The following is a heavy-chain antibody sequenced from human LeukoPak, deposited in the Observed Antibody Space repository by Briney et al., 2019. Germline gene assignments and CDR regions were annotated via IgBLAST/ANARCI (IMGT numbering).Heavy chain of an antibody. J-gene: IGHJ6*03. Sequence: PGGSLRLSCAASGFTFSSYWMSWVHQAPGKGLEWVANIKQDGSEKYYVDSVKGRFTISRDNAKNSLYLQMNSLRAEDTAVYYCARVPAADYYYYYHIDVWGKGTTVTVSS. V-gene: IGHV3-7*01. CDR3: ARVPAADYYYYYHIDV. CDR1: GFTFSSYW. D-gene: IGHD6-13*01. CDR2: IKQDGSEK.